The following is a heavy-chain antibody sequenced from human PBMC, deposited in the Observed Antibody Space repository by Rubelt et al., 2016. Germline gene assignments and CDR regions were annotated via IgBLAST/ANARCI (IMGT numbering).Heavy chain of an antibody. D-gene: IGHD6-19*01. J-gene: IGHJ4*02. CDR3: AKETASSGWEPCDH. V-gene: IGHV3-66*01. CDR1: GVTLSSNG. CDR2: INSGGDT. Sequence: VQLVESGGGLVKPGGSLRLSCAVSGVTLSSNGMHWVRQAPGKGLEWVSVINSGGDTYYADPVKGRFTTSRDSSENTLYLQMNSLRVEDTAVYYCAKETASSGWEPCDHWGQGTLVTVSS.